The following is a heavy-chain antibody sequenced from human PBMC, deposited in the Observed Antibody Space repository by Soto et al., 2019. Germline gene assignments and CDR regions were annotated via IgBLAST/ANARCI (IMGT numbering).Heavy chain of an antibody. CDR3: ARDKYYYDSSGYFNSPPRYYYGMDF. Sequence: QVQLVQSGAEVKKPGSSVKVSCKASGGTFSSYAIIWVRQAPGQGLEWMGGIIPIFGTANYAQKFQGRVTITADESTSTAYMEMSSLRSEDTAVYYCARDKYYYDSSGYFNSPPRYYYGMDFWGQGTTVTVSS. V-gene: IGHV1-69*01. J-gene: IGHJ6*02. CDR2: IIPIFGTA. D-gene: IGHD3-22*01. CDR1: GGTFSSYA.